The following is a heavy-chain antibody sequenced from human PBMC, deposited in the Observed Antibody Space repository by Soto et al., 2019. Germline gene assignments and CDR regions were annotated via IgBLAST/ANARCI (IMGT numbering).Heavy chain of an antibody. J-gene: IGHJ6*02. CDR3: ARGGQTYYYDSSGSMSYGMDV. D-gene: IGHD3-22*01. V-gene: IGHV3-21*01. CDR1: GFTFSSYS. CDR2: ISSSSSYI. Sequence: GGSLRLSCAASGFTFSSYSMNWVRQTPGKGLEWVSSISSSSSYIYYADSVKGRFTISRDNAKNSLYLQMNSLRAEDTAVYYCARGGQTYYYDSSGSMSYGMDVWGQGTTVTVSS.